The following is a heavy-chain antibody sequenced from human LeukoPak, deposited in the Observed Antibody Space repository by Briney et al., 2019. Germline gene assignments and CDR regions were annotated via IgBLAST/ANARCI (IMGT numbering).Heavy chain of an antibody. J-gene: IGHJ4*02. Sequence: GGSLRLSCAASGFTFSSYAMHWVRQAPGKGLEWVSLISGGGGRTSYADSVKGRFTISRDNSKKTLYLQMNSLRAEDTAVYYCAKARTTEYSSSYDYWGQGTLVTVSS. CDR3: AKARTTEYSSSYDY. D-gene: IGHD6-6*01. CDR1: GFTFSSYA. V-gene: IGHV3-23*01. CDR2: ISGGGGRT.